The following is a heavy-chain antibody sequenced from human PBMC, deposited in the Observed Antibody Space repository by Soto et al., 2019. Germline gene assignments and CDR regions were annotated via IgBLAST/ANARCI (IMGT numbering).Heavy chain of an antibody. CDR1: GFSLSTSGAG. CDR3: AHSPNIIYGMDV. V-gene: IGHV2-5*02. Sequence: KESGPTLVKPTQTLTLTCTLSGFSLSTSGAGGGWIPQPPGKALEWLALIYWDDDKRYIPSLKSRLTITKDTSKNQVVLIMTNMDPVDTATYYCAHSPNIIYGMDVWGQGTTVTVSS. CDR2: IYWDDDK. J-gene: IGHJ6*02.